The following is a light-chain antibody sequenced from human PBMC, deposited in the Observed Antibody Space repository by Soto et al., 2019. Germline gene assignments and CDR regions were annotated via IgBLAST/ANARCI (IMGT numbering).Light chain of an antibody. CDR1: QSVSSYY. CDR2: AAS. CDR3: QQCGSSPWT. V-gene: IGKV3-20*01. Sequence: EIVLTQSPATLSSSPGERATLSCRASQSVSSYYLAWYQQKPGQAPRLLIYAASSRATGIPDRFSGGGSGTDFTLTISRLEPEDFAVYYCQQCGSSPWTFGQGTKVDIK. J-gene: IGKJ1*01.